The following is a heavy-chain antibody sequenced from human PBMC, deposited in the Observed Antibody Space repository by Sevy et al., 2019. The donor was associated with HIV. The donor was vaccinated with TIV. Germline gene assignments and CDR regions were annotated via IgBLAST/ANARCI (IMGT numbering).Heavy chain of an antibody. V-gene: IGHV3-7*01. CDR3: ARAQQVTMLVVIGGLYFDF. D-gene: IGHD3-22*01. CDR2: IKQDMSEK. CDR1: GFTFSSYW. J-gene: IGHJ4*02. Sequence: GGSLRLSCAASGFTFSSYWMTWVRQAPGKGLEWVANIKQDMSEKYYADSVKGRLTNSRDNARNSLYLQMESLRAEDTAVYYCARAQQVTMLVVIGGLYFDFWGQGTLVTVSS.